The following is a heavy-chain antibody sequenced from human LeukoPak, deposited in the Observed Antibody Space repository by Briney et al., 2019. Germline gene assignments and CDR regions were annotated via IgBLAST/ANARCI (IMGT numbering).Heavy chain of an antibody. CDR2: ISSSSSYI. CDR1: GFTFSSYS. J-gene: IGHJ2*01. Sequence: GGSLRLSCAASGFTFSSYSMNWVRQAPGKGLEWVSSISSSSSYIYYADSVKGRFTISRDNAKNSLYLQMNSLRAEDTAVYYCARDGGGSSSWPLSYFDLWGRGTLVTFSS. V-gene: IGHV3-21*01. CDR3: ARDGGGSSSWPLSYFDL. D-gene: IGHD6-13*01.